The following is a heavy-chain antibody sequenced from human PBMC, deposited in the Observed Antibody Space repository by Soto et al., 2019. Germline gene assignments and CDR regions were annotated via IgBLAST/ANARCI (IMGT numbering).Heavy chain of an antibody. V-gene: IGHV3-73*02. J-gene: IGHJ4*02. CDR3: ARGVYDFWRGQPEGPEY. D-gene: IGHD3-3*01. CDR1: GFTFSGSA. Sequence: EVQLVESGGGLVQPGGSLKVSCAASGFTFSGSAIHWVRQAYGKGLEWVGRIRSKANSYATAYAVSVKGRFTISRDDSRNTAYLQMNSLKTEDTAVYYCARGVYDFWRGQPEGPEYWGQGTVVTVSS. CDR2: IRSKANSYAT.